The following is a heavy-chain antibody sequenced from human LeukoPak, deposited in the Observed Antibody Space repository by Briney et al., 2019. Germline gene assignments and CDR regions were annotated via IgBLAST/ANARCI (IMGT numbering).Heavy chain of an antibody. Sequence: GRSLRLFCAASGFTLSSYGMHWVRQAPGKGLEWVAVISYDGSNKYYADSVKGRFTISRDNSKNTLYLQMNSLRAEDTAVYYCAKGGFGVVRYYFDYWGQGTLVTVSS. CDR3: AKGGFGVVRYYFDY. J-gene: IGHJ4*02. CDR2: ISYDGSNK. CDR1: GFTLSSYG. V-gene: IGHV3-30*18. D-gene: IGHD3-3*01.